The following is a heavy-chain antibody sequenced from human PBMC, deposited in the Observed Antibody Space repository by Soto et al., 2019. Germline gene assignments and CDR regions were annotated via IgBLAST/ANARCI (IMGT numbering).Heavy chain of an antibody. CDR1: GFTFSSYV. CDR2: ISGSGDST. V-gene: IGHV3-23*01. D-gene: IGHD6-13*01. Sequence: GGSLRLSCAASGFTFSSYVMSWVRQAPGKGLEWVSTISGSGDSTYYADSVKGRFTISRDNAKNSLYLQMNSLRAEDTAVYYCASHPYSSSWYSWGQGTLVTVSS. CDR3: ASHPYSSSWYS. J-gene: IGHJ4*02.